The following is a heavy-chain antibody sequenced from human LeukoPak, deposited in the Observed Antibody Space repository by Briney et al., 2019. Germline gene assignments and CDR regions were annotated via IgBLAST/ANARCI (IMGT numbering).Heavy chain of an antibody. D-gene: IGHD3-10*01. CDR1: GGSISRYY. Sequence: SETLSLTCTVSGGSISRYYWSWIRRPPGKGLEWIGYIDDSGNTNYNPSLKSQVTISVDKSKNQISLKLSFVTAADTAMYYCARSDYHNSGSHTVFDAFDIWGQGTRVTVSS. CDR2: IDDSGNT. CDR3: ARSDYHNSGSHTVFDAFDI. J-gene: IGHJ3*02. V-gene: IGHV4-59*01.